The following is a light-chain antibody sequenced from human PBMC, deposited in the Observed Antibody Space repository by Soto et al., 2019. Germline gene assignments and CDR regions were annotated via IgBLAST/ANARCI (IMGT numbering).Light chain of an antibody. CDR3: SSYVTGNSLI. CDR1: SRDVGGHDY. J-gene: IGLJ2*01. CDR2: EVS. Sequence: QSALTQPPSASGFPGQSVTISCTGTSRDVGGHDYVSWYQQHPGKAPKLMIYEVSKRPSGVPDRFSGSKSGNTASLTVSGLQAEDEADYYCSSYVTGNSLIFGGGTKVTVL. V-gene: IGLV2-8*01.